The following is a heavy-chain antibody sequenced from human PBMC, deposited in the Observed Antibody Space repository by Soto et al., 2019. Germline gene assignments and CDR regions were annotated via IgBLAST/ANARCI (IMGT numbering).Heavy chain of an antibody. Sequence: GESLKISCKGSGYSFTSYWIGWVRQMPGKGLEWMGIIYPGDSDTRYSPSFQGQVTISADKSISTAYLQWSSLKASDTAMYYCARTAAAGKYYYGVDVRGQGTTVTAP. V-gene: IGHV5-51*01. CDR3: ARTAAAGKYYYGVDV. CDR1: GYSFTSYW. D-gene: IGHD6-13*01. CDR2: IYPGDSDT. J-gene: IGHJ6*02.